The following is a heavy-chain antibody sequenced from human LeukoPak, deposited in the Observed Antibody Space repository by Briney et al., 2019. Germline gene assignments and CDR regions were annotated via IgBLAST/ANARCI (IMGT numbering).Heavy chain of an antibody. J-gene: IGHJ5*02. Sequence: GGSLRLSCAASGFTFSSYAMHWVRQAPGKGLEWVAVISYDXSXXXXXXXXXXRFTISRDNSKNTLYLQMNSLRAEDTAVYYCXXXXXXXXXXFDPWGQGTLXXXSS. CDR3: XXXXXXXXXXFDP. CDR1: GFTFSSYA. CDR2: ISYDXSXX. V-gene: IGHV3-30-3*01.